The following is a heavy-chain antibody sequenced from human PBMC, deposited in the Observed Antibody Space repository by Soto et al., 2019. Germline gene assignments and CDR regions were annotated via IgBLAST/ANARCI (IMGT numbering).Heavy chain of an antibody. D-gene: IGHD3-10*01. J-gene: IGHJ3*02. CDR1: GFTVSISY. CDR2: LYSGGTT. CDR3: ARAPGGRNDAFDI. V-gene: IGHV3-66*01. Sequence: EVQLVESGGGLVQPGGSLRLSCAASGFTVSISYMSWVRQAPGKGLEWVSVLYSGGTTYYADSGKGSFTISRDESKNTLFLQMNSLRTEDTAVYYCARAPGGRNDAFDIWGQGTMVTVSS.